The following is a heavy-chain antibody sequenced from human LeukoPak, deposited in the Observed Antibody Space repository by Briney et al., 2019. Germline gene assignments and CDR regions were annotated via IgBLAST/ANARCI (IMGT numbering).Heavy chain of an antibody. V-gene: IGHV1-2*02. J-gene: IGHJ4*02. Sequence: ASVKVSCKASGYTFTSYNINWVRQAPGQGLEWMGWINPNSGGTNYAQKFQGRVTMTRDTSISTAYMELSRLRSDDTAVYYCARGLPEYYFDYWGQGTLVTVSS. CDR3: ARGLPEYYFDY. D-gene: IGHD4-11*01. CDR2: INPNSGGT. CDR1: GYTFTSYN.